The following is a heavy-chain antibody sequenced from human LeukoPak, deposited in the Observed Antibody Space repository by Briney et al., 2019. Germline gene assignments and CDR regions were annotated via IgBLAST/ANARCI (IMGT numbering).Heavy chain of an antibody. CDR2: IYYTGST. D-gene: IGHD3-22*01. CDR1: GGSISSYY. J-gene: IGHJ2*01. CDR3: ARVDGVVVSYWYFDL. Sequence: SETLSLTCTVSGGSISSYYWSWLRQPPGKALEWLGYIYYTGSTNYNPSLESRVTISVDTSKNQFSLKLNSVTAADTAVYYCARVDGVVVSYWYFDLWGRGTLVTVSS. V-gene: IGHV4-59*01.